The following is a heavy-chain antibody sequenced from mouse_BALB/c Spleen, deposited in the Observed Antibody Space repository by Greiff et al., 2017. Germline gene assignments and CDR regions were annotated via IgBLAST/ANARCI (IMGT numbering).Heavy chain of an antibody. D-gene: IGHD2-4*01. CDR3: ARGDYADY. J-gene: IGHJ2*01. V-gene: IGHV5-9-3*01. CDR1: GFTFSSYA. Sequence: EVQRVESGGGLVKPGGSLKLSCAASGFTFSSYAMSWVRQTPEKRLEWVATISSGGSYTYYPDSVKGRFTISRDNAKNTLYLQMSSLRSEDTAMYYCARGDYADYWGQGTTLTVSS. CDR2: ISSGGSYT.